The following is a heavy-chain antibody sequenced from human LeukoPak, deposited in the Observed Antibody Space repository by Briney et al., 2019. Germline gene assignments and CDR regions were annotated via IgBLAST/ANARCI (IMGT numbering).Heavy chain of an antibody. D-gene: IGHD1-26*01. CDR3: ARAHSGTWAGDS. CDR2: ISSSSSTI. V-gene: IGHV3-48*02. Sequence: PGGSLRLSCAASGLTFSSFSMNWVRQAPGKGLEWVSYISSSSSTIYYADSVKGRFTISRDNAKNSLYLQMNSLRDEDTAVYYCARAHSGTWAGDSWGQGTLVTVSS. J-gene: IGHJ4*02. CDR1: GLTFSSFS.